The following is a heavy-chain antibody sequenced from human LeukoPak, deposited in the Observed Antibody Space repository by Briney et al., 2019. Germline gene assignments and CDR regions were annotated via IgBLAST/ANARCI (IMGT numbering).Heavy chain of an antibody. V-gene: IGHV4-31*03. J-gene: IGHJ4*02. D-gene: IGHD3-22*01. CDR3: ARDNYYDSSNYYRPFDY. CDR1: GGSISSGGYY. Sequence: SETLSLTCTVSGGSISSGGYYWSWIRQHPGKGLEWIGYIYYSGSTYYNPSLKSRVTISVDISNNQFSLKLSSVTAADAAVYYCARDNYYDSSNYYRPFDYWGQGILVTVSS. CDR2: IYYSGST.